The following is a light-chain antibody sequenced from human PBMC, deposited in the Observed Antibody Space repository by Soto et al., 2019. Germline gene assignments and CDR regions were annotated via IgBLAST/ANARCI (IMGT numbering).Light chain of an antibody. CDR2: EVS. Sequence: QSALTQPASVSGSPGQSITIPYTGTSSDVGGYNYVSWYQQHPGKAPKLMIYEVSNRPSGVSNRFSGSKSGNMASLTISGLQAEDEADYYCSSYTSSSTLWVFGGGTKLTVL. CDR3: SSYTSSSTLWV. CDR1: SSDVGGYNY. V-gene: IGLV2-14*01. J-gene: IGLJ3*02.